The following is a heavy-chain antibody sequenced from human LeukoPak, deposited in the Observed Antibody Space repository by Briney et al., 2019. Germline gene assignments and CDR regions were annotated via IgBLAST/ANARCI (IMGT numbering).Heavy chain of an antibody. CDR3: ARATGRYGDYTGMDV. J-gene: IGHJ6*02. CDR2: INAGNGNT. D-gene: IGHD4-17*01. V-gene: IGHV1-3*01. Sequence: GASVKVSCKASGGTFSSYAISWVRQAPGQRLEWMGWINAGNGNTKYSQKFQGRVTITRDTSADTAYMELSSLRSEDTAVYYCARATGRYGDYTGMDVWGQGTTVTVSS. CDR1: GGTFSSYA.